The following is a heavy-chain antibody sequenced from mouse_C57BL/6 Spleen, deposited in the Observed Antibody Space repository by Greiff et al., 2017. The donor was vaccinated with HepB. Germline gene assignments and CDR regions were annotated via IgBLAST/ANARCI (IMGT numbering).Heavy chain of an antibody. CDR3: ARDDYDFYYFDY. CDR1: GFTFSSYA. V-gene: IGHV5-4*01. J-gene: IGHJ2*01. Sequence: DVKLVESGGGLVKPGGSLKLSCAASGFTFSSYAMSWVRQTPEKRLEWVATISDGGSYTYYPDNVKGRFTISRDNAKNNLYLQMSHLKSEDTAMYYCARDDYDFYYFDYWGQGTTLTVSS. CDR2: ISDGGSYT. D-gene: IGHD2-4*01.